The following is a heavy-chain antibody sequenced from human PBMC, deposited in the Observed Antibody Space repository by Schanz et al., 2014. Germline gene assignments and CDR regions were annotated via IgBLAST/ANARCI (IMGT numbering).Heavy chain of an antibody. CDR1: GGTFSSYT. Sequence: QVQLVQSGAEVKKPGSSVKVSCKASGGTFSSYTISWVRQAPGQGLEWIGWISAQTGDTRYAQKMQGRVTMTRNTSMSTAYIELHILTSEDTAVYYCARGRTFDYWGQGTLVTVSS. V-gene: IGHV1-8*02. CDR3: ARGRTFDY. J-gene: IGHJ4*02. CDR2: ISAQTGDT.